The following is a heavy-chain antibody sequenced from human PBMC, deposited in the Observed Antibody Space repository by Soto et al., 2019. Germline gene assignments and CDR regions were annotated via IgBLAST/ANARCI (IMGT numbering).Heavy chain of an antibody. J-gene: IGHJ4*02. CDR3: ARDRGNYFFVFDY. D-gene: IGHD4-4*01. CDR1: GFTFNSYT. CDR2: ISYDGSNK. Sequence: QVQLVESGGGVVQPGRSLRLSCAASGFTFNSYTMHWVRQAPGKELEWVAVISYDGSNKYYADSVKGRFTISRDNSKNTLYRQMNSLRAEDTAVYYCARDRGNYFFVFDYWGQGTLVTVSS. V-gene: IGHV3-30-3*01.